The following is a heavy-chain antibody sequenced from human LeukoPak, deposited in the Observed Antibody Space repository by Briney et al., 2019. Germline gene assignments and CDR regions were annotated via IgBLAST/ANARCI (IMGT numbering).Heavy chain of an antibody. CDR1: GFTFSSYS. CDR2: ISSSSSTI. D-gene: IGHD4-17*01. J-gene: IGHJ4*02. Sequence: GGSLRLSCAASGFTFSSYSMNWVRQAPGKGLEWVSYISSSSSTIYYADSVKGRFTISRDNAKNSLYLQMNSLRAEDTAVYYCARDLNGDYRPYWGQGTLVTVSS. V-gene: IGHV3-48*01. CDR3: ARDLNGDYRPY.